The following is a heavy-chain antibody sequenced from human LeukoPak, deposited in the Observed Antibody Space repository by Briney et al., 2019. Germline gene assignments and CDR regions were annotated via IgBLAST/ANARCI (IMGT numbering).Heavy chain of an antibody. D-gene: IGHD2-15*01. Sequence: SGPTLVNPTQTLTLTCTFSGFSLSTSGVGVGWIRQPPGKALEWLAVIYWYDDKVYRPSLKSRLTITKDTSKNQVVLTMTNMDPVDTATYYCAHRRGRGGQYCSGGSCHGLDYWGQGTLVTVSS. V-gene: IGHV2-5*01. CDR2: IYWYDDK. CDR1: GFSLSTSGVG. J-gene: IGHJ4*02. CDR3: AHRRGRGGQYCSGGSCHGLDY.